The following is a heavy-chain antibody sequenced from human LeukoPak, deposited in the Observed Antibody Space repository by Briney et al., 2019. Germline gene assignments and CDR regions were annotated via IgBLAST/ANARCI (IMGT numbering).Heavy chain of an antibody. V-gene: IGHV3-15*04. J-gene: IGHJ6*02. CDR1: GFTVSDAW. CDR2: LAGKAGGGTI. CDR3: ARDHRGGMDV. Sequence: GGSLRLSCTASGFTVSDAWMNWVRQAPGKGLEWVGRLAGKAGGGTIHYAAPVKDRFTISTDDSKNTLYLQMNSLRAEDTAVYYCARDHRGGMDVWGQGTTVTVSS.